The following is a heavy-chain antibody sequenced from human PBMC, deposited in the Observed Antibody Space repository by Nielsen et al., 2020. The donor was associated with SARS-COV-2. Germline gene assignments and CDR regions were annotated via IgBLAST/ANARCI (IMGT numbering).Heavy chain of an antibody. CDR2: IWYDGSNK. Sequence: GGSLRLSCVASGFTFSSYAMHWVRQAPGKGLEWVAVIWYDGSNKYYADSVKGRFTISRDNSKNTLYLQMNSLRAEDTAVYYCARDGSGYYDSSGYYDYWGQGTLVTVSS. J-gene: IGHJ4*02. CDR1: GFTFSSYA. CDR3: ARDGSGYYDSSGYYDY. V-gene: IGHV3-33*08. D-gene: IGHD3-22*01.